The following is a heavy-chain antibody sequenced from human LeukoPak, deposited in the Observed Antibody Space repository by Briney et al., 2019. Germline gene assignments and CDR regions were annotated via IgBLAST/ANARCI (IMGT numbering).Heavy chain of an antibody. J-gene: IGHJ4*02. V-gene: IGHV1-2*02. D-gene: IGHD3/OR15-3a*01. CDR3: ARLPGLGLFDY. Sequence: GASVKVSCKTSEYTFSDYSIHWLRQAPGQGLEWIGSISPNSGDTNYAQKFQGRVTITSDTSITTASMELSRLRSDDTAVFYCARLPGLGLFDYWGQGPLVTVSS. CDR1: EYTFSDYS. CDR2: ISPNSGDT.